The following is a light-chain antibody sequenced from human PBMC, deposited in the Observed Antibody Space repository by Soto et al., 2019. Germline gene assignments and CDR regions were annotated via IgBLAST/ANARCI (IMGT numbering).Light chain of an antibody. V-gene: IGKV3-20*01. CDR1: QSVSRSY. CDR2: GAA. Sequence: EIVLTQSPGTLSLSPGERATLSCRASQSVSRSYLAWYQQKPGQAPRLLIYGAASRATCIPDRFSGSGSGTDLTLTISRLEPEDCAVYYCQQYGSSPPWTVGQGTKVEIK. J-gene: IGKJ1*01. CDR3: QQYGSSPPWT.